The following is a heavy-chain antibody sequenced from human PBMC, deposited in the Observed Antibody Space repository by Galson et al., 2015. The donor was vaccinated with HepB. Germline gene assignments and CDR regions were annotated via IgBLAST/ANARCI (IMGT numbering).Heavy chain of an antibody. J-gene: IGHJ5*02. V-gene: IGHV3-21*01. CDR3: ARDRWFDP. CDR1: GGTFSSYS. CDR2: ISSSSSYI. Sequence: SCKASGGTFSSYSMNWVRQAPGKGLEWVSSISSSSSYIYYADSVKGRFTISRDNAKNSLYLQMNSLRAEDTAVYYCARDRWFDPWGQGTLVTVSS.